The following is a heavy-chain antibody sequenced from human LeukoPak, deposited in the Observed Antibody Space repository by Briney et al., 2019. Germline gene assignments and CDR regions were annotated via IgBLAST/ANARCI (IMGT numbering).Heavy chain of an antibody. V-gene: IGHV3-74*01. CDR1: GFTFSSYL. CDR2: IKSDGSST. CDR3: SGSYQGHY. Sequence: GGSLRLSCAASGFTFSSYLMHWVRQAPGKGLVWVSRIKSDGSSTSYADSVKGRFTISRDNAKNTLYLQMNSLRAEDTAVYYCSGSYQGHYWGQGTLVTVSS. D-gene: IGHD3-10*01. J-gene: IGHJ4*02.